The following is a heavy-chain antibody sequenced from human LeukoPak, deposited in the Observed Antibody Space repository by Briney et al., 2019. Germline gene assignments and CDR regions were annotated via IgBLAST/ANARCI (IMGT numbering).Heavy chain of an antibody. CDR3: NVDRGAFDI. D-gene: IGHD5-12*01. CDR2: ISANSDST. V-gene: IGHV3-23*01. CDR1: GFTFSTYS. Sequence: GGSLRLSCAASGFTFSTYSMDCVRQAPGKGLEWVSAISANSDSTYYANSVKGRFTISRDNSKTTLYLQMNRLRAEDTAVYYCNVDRGAFDIWGQGTLATVSS. J-gene: IGHJ3*02.